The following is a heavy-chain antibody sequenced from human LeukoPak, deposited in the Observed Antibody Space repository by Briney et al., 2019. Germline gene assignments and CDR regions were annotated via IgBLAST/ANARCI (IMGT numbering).Heavy chain of an antibody. CDR1: GGSISSYY. J-gene: IGHJ4*02. V-gene: IGHV4-59*08. Sequence: PSETLSLTCTVSGGSISSYYWSWIRQPPGKGLEWIGYIYYSGSTNYNPSLKSRVTISVDASKNQFSLKLSSATAADTAVYYCARGTTVTLFDYWGQGTLVTVSS. D-gene: IGHD4-11*01. CDR2: IYYSGST. CDR3: ARGTTVTLFDY.